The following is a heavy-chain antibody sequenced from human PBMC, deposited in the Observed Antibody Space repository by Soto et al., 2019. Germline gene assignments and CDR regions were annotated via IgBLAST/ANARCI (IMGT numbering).Heavy chain of an antibody. J-gene: IGHJ4*02. CDR3: AKRSSSSTFDY. CDR2: ISGSDDST. CDR1: GFTFSSYA. D-gene: IGHD6-6*01. Sequence: LRLSCAASGFTFSSYAMSWVRQAPGKGLEWVSVISGSDDSTYYADSVKGRFTISRDNSKNTLYLQMNSLRAEDTAVYYCAKRSSSSTFDYWGQGTLVPVSS. V-gene: IGHV3-23*01.